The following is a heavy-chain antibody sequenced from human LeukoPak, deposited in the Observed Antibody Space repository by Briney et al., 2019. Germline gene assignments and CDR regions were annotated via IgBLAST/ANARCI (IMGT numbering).Heavy chain of an antibody. Sequence: ETLSLTCSVSSGSISGYYWNWVRQAPGKGLEWVSYISSSSSTIYYADSVKGRFTISRDNAKNSLYLQMNSLRAEDTAVYYCTRDQYSSSWYLVAFDIWGQGTMVTVSS. CDR2: ISSSSSTI. D-gene: IGHD6-13*01. CDR1: SGSISGYY. CDR3: TRDQYSSSWYLVAFDI. V-gene: IGHV3-48*01. J-gene: IGHJ3*02.